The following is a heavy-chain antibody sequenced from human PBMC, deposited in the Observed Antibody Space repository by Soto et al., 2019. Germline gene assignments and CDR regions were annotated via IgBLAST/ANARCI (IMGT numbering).Heavy chain of an antibody. V-gene: IGHV1-69*12. J-gene: IGHJ6*02. Sequence: QVQLVQSGAEVKKPGSSVKVSCKASGGTFSSYAISWVRQAPGQGLEWMGGIIPIFGTLNYALKFQGRVTITAHESTSTAYMVLASLRCEDTAVYYCARDGVRCSGGSCYSGQFYYYYGMDVCGQGTTVTVSS. CDR1: GGTFSSYA. D-gene: IGHD2-15*01. CDR3: ARDGVRCSGGSCYSGQFYYYYGMDV. CDR2: IIPIFGTL.